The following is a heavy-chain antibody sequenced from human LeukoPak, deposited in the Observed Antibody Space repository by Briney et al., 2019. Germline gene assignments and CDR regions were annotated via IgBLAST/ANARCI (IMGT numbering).Heavy chain of an antibody. D-gene: IGHD3-22*01. CDR1: GVTFNGYG. Sequence: PGGSLRLSFAAYGVTFNGYGWNWVSQVPGKGLVWLSRTKTDGRSTDYADSVKGRFTISRDNAKNTLYLQMNSLRGEDTAVYYCVRELSRDSSRWGQGTLVTVSS. CDR3: VRELSRDSSR. V-gene: IGHV3-74*01. CDR2: TKTDGRST. J-gene: IGHJ4*02.